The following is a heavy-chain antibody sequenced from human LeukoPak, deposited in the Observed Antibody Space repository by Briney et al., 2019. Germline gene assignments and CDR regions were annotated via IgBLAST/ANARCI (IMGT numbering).Heavy chain of an antibody. CDR1: GYTFTGHY. J-gene: IGHJ4*02. Sequence: VASVKVSCKASGYTFTGHYMHWVRQAPGQGLEWMGWINPNSGGTNYAQKFQGRVTMTRDTSISTAYMELSRLRFDDTAVYYCAGGSEVGDYYFDYRGQGTLVTVSS. CDR3: AGGSEVGDYYFDY. V-gene: IGHV1-2*02. CDR2: INPNSGGT. D-gene: IGHD1-26*01.